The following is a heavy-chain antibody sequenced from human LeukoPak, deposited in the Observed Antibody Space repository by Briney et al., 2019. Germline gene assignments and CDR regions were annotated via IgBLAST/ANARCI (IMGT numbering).Heavy chain of an antibody. CDR3: VLMVRGVIIKDY. CDR2: MSPNSGNT. V-gene: IGHV1-8*02. J-gene: IGHJ4*02. Sequence: ASVKVSCKASGYTFTSYGISWVRQAPGQGLEWMGWMSPNSGNTGYAQKFQGRVTMTRNTSISTAYMELSSLRSEDTAVYYCVLMVRGVIIKDYWGQGTLATVSS. CDR1: GYTFTSYG. D-gene: IGHD3-10*01.